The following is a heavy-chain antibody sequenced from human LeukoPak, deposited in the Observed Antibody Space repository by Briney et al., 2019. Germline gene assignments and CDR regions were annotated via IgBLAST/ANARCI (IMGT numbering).Heavy chain of an antibody. D-gene: IGHD3-9*01. V-gene: IGHV4-59*08. J-gene: IGHJ3*02. Sequence: SEALSLTCTVSGGSISSYYWSWIRQPPGKGLEWIAYINYSGTTNYNPSLKSLVTISVDTSKNQFSLKLSSVTAADTAVYYCARGTHYDILTGYHRDYAFDIWGQGTMVTVSS. CDR2: INYSGTT. CDR3: ARGTHYDILTGYHRDYAFDI. CDR1: GGSISSYY.